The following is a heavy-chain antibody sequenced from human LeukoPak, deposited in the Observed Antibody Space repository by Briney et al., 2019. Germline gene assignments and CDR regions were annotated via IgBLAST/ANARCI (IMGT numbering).Heavy chain of an antibody. CDR3: ARDDSSGYYSSGAFDI. V-gene: IGHV1-2*02. Sequence: GASVKVSCKASGYTFTGYYMHWVRQAPGQGLEWMGWINPNSGGTDYAQKFQGRVTMTRDTSISTAYMELSRLRSDDTAVYYCARDDSSGYYSSGAFDIWGQGTMVTVSS. CDR2: INPNSGGT. CDR1: GYTFTGYY. J-gene: IGHJ3*02. D-gene: IGHD3-22*01.